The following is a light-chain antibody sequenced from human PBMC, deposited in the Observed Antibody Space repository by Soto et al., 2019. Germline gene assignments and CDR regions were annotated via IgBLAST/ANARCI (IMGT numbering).Light chain of an antibody. CDR3: QVWDSSSDHWV. CDR1: KIGDKS. V-gene: IGLV3-21*02. Sequence: SYELTQPPSVSVAPGQTARVTCGGNKIGDKSVNWYQQKPGQAPVLVVSDDSERPSGIPERISGSNSGNTATLTITRVEAGDEADYHCQVWDSSSDHWVFGGGTKLTVL. CDR2: DDS. J-gene: IGLJ3*02.